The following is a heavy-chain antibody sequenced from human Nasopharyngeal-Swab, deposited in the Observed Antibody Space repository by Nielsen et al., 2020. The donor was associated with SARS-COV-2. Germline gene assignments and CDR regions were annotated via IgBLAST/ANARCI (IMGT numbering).Heavy chain of an antibody. V-gene: IGHV3-21*04. CDR1: GFTFNNYN. CDR3: AISSGYYYPGFDY. J-gene: IGHJ4*02. Sequence: GGSLRLSCAASGFTFNNYNFNWVRQAPGKGLEWVSSISSSYIYYADSVKGRFTISRDNAKNSLYLQMNSLRAEDTAVYYCAISSGYYYPGFDYWGQGTLVTVSS. CDR2: ISSSYI. D-gene: IGHD3-22*01.